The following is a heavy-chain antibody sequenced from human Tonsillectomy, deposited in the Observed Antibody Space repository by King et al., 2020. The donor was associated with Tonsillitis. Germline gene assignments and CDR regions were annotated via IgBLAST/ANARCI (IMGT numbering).Heavy chain of an antibody. CDR2: ISSSGSTK. J-gene: IGHJ5*02. Sequence: VQLVQSGGGLVQPGGSLRLSCAASGFTFSSFEMNWVRQAPGKGLEWVSYISSSGSTKYYADSVKGRLTISRDNAKNSLYLQMNSLRAEDTAVYYCARGGGYCSSTSCFNWFDPWGQGTLVTVSS. V-gene: IGHV3-48*03. D-gene: IGHD2-2*01. CDR3: ARGGGYCSSTSCFNWFDP. CDR1: GFTFSSFE.